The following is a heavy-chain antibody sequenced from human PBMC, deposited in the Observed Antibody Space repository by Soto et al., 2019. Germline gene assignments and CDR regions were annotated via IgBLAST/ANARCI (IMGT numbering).Heavy chain of an antibody. CDR1: GYTFASYG. J-gene: IGHJ4*02. Sequence: QVLVVQSGAEVKKPGASVEVTCKVSGYTFASYGIRWVRKAPGQGLQWMGWISGYNVDTRYAQQFQGRVTMTKDTSTNTAYLELRSRRADDTAVYYCARDQAVFPSPFDYWGQGTLVTVSS. V-gene: IGHV1-18*01. CDR3: ARDQAVFPSPFDY. CDR2: ISGYNVDT.